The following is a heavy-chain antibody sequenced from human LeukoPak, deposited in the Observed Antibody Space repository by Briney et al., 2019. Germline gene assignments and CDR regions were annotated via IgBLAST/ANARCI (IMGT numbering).Heavy chain of an antibody. V-gene: IGHV3-66*01. D-gene: IGHD1-1*01. J-gene: IGHJ4*02. Sequence: GGSLRLSCAASGFTFDDYAMHWVRQAPGKGLEWVSIIHNDGNTYYAHSVKGRFTVSRDNSKNTVSLQMDSLRVDDTAVYFCARGFLQLTPYYFDYWGQGTLVTVSS. CDR1: GFTFDDYA. CDR2: IHNDGNT. CDR3: ARGFLQLTPYYFDY.